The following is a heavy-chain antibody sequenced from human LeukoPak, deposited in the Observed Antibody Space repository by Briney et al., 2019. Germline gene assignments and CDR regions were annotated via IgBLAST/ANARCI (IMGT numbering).Heavy chain of an antibody. J-gene: IGHJ3*02. CDR3: AKGGSSGWRDAFDI. CDR1: GFTFDDHA. V-gene: IGHV3-9*03. Sequence: GRSLRLSCAASGFTFDDHAMHWVRQAPGKGLEWVSGISWNSGSIGYADSVKGRFTISRDNAKNSLYLQMNSLRAEDMALYYCAKGGSSGWRDAFDIWGQGTMVTVSS. CDR2: ISWNSGSI. D-gene: IGHD6-19*01.